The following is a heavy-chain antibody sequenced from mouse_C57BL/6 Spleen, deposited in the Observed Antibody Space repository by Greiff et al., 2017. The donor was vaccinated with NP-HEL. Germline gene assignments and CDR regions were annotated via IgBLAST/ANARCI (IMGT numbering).Heavy chain of an antibody. CDR1: GYTFTSYG. D-gene: IGHD2-4*01. V-gene: IGHV1-81*01. Sequence: QVQLQQSGAELARPGASVKLSCKASGYTFTSYGISWVKQRTGQGLEWIGEIYPRSGNTYYNEKFKGKATLTADKSSSTAYMELRSLTSEDSAVYFCARKGKYDYDDGPVDYWGQGTSVTVSS. CDR2: IYPRSGNT. CDR3: ARKGKYDYDDGPVDY. J-gene: IGHJ4*01.